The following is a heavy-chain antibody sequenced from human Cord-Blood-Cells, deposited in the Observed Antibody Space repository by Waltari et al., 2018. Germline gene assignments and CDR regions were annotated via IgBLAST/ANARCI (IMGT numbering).Heavy chain of an antibody. Sequence: QVRLVESGGGVVMPGRSLRLSCAASGFTFSCLGLPGAVQAAGKGLEWVAVISYDGSNKYYADSVKGRFTISRDNSKNTLYLQMNSLRAEDTAVYYCAKEPTGYSSSWSFDYWGQGTLVTVSS. V-gene: IGHV3-30*18. CDR3: AKEPTGYSSSWSFDY. D-gene: IGHD6-13*01. CDR1: GFTFSCLG. J-gene: IGHJ4*02. CDR2: ISYDGSNK.